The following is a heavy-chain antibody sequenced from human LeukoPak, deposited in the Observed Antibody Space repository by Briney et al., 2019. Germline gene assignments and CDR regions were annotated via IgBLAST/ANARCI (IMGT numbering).Heavy chain of an antibody. J-gene: IGHJ2*01. V-gene: IGHV1-18*04. D-gene: IGHD2-2*01. CDR1: GYTFTSYG. CDR2: ISAYNGNT. CDR3: AREVVVPAASYWYFDL. Sequence: ASVKVSCKASGYTFTSYGISWVRQAPGQGLEWMGWISAYNGNTNYAQKLQGRVTMTTDTSTGTAYMELRSLRSDDTAVYYCAREVVVPAASYWYFDLWGRGTLVTVSS.